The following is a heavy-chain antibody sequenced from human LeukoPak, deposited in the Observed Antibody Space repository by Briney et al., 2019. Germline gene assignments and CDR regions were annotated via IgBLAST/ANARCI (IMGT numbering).Heavy chain of an antibody. CDR3: AKVTGSGGEIDY. D-gene: IGHD6-19*01. CDR2: ISGSGGST. CDR1: GFTFSSYA. J-gene: IGHJ4*02. V-gene: IGHV3-23*01. Sequence: QPGGSLRLSCAASGFTFSSYAMSWVRQAPGKGLEWVSAISGSGGSTYYADSVKGRFTISRDNSKNTLYLQMNSPRAEDTAVYYCAKVTGSGGEIDYWGQGTLVTVSS.